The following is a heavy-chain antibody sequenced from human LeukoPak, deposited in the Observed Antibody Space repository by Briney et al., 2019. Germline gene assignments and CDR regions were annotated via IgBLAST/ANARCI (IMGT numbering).Heavy chain of an antibody. CDR3: ARDAPSPGAAHSSSYYFDY. CDR2: LSYDGSNE. D-gene: IGHD6-13*01. V-gene: IGHV3-30-3*01. Sequence: PGRSLRPSCAASGFTFSRYSMHWVRQAPGKGLEWVAVLSYDGSNEYYTDSVKGRFTISRDNSKNTLLLQMNGLRIEDTAEYYCARDAPSPGAAHSSSYYFDYWGQGTLVTVSS. CDR1: GFTFSRYS. J-gene: IGHJ4*02.